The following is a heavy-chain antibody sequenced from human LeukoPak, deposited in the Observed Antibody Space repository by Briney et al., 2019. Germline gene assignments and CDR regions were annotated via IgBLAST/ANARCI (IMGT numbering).Heavy chain of an antibody. V-gene: IGHV1-3*01. Sequence: GASVKVSCKASGGTFSSYAISWVRQAPGQGLEWMGWINAGNGNTKYSQKFQGRVTITRDTSASTAYMELSSLRSEDTAVYYCARSIVVVVAAEFDPWGQGTLVTVSS. CDR2: INAGNGNT. D-gene: IGHD2-15*01. CDR1: GGTFSSYA. CDR3: ARSIVVVVAAEFDP. J-gene: IGHJ5*02.